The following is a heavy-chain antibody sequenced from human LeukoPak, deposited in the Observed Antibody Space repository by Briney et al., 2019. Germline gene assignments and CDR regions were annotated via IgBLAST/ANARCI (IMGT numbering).Heavy chain of an antibody. J-gene: IGHJ5*02. CDR3: AKPPGLRRLDP. Sequence: GGSLRLSCAASGFTFSSYGMSWVRQAPGKGLEWVSGINNSGGSTYYADSVKGRFTISRDNSKNTLYLQMNSLRAEDTAVYYCAKPPGLRRLDPWGQGTLVTVSS. CDR2: INNSGGST. V-gene: IGHV3-23*01. D-gene: IGHD5-12*01. CDR1: GFTFSSYG.